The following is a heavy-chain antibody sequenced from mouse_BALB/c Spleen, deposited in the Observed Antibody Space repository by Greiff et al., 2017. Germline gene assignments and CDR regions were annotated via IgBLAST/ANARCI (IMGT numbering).Heavy chain of an antibody. V-gene: IGHV5-9-3*01. J-gene: IGHJ2*01. CDR2: ISSGGSYT. CDR1: GFTFSSYA. CDR3: ARQRGNGIYFDY. D-gene: IGHD2-1*01. Sequence: EVKLVESGGGLVKPGGSLKLSCAASGFTFSSYAMSWVRQTPEKRLEWVATISSGGSYTYYPDSVKGRFTISRDNAKNTLYLQMSSLRSEDTAMYYCARQRGNGIYFDYWGQGTTLTVSS.